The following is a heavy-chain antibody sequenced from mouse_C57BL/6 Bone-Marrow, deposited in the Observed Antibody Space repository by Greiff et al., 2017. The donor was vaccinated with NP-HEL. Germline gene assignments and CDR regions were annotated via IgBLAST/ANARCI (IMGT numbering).Heavy chain of an antibody. CDR3: ARDGNFDY. D-gene: IGHD2-1*01. J-gene: IGHJ2*01. V-gene: IGHV5-17*01. CDR1: GFTFSDYG. Sequence: EVMLVESGGGLVKPGGSLKLSCAASGFTFSDYGMHWVRQAPEQGLEWVAYISSGSSTIYYADTVKGRFTISRDTAKNTLFLQMTSLRSEYTAMYYCARDGNFDYWGQGTTLTVSS. CDR2: ISSGSSTI.